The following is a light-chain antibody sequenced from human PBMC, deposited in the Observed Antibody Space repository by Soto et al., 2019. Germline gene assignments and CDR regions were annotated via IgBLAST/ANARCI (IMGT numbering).Light chain of an antibody. CDR2: EVV. J-gene: IGLJ1*01. V-gene: IGLV2-8*01. Sequence: QSALTQHPSASGSPGQSVTISCTGPKHDIGVYDFVSWYQHHTGKAPRLIIYEVVQRPSWVPDRFSGSKSGNTASLTVSGLQAADEADYFCKSYAGSNNYVFGSGTKLTVL. CDR3: KSYAGSNNYV. CDR1: KHDIGVYDF.